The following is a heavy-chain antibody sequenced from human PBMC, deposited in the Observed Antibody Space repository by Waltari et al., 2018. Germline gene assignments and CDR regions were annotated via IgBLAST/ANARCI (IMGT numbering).Heavy chain of an antibody. V-gene: IGHV4-38-2*01. Sequence: QVQLQESGPGLVKPSETLSLTCAVSGYSISSGYYWGWIRQPPGKGREWIGSIYHSGSTYYNPSLKSRVTISVDTSKNQFSLKLSSVTAADTAVYYCARRVATGRIGFYYYYYGMDVWGQGTTVTVSS. CDR2: IYHSGST. J-gene: IGHJ6*02. CDR1: GYSISSGYY. D-gene: IGHD5-12*01. CDR3: ARRVATGRIGFYYYYYGMDV.